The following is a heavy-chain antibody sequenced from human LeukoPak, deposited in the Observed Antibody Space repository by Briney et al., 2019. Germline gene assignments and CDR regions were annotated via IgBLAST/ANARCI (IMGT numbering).Heavy chain of an antibody. CDR1: GFPFSTYN. D-gene: IGHD4-23*01. Sequence: PGESLRLSCAASGFPFSTYNMNWVRQAPGQGLEWVSSIYYADSVKGRSTISRADAKNSLYLQMNSLRVEDTDVLYCPRKGLGGNSAWGQGTLVTVSS. CDR3: PRKGLGGNSA. V-gene: IGHV3-21*01. CDR2: I. J-gene: IGHJ5*02.